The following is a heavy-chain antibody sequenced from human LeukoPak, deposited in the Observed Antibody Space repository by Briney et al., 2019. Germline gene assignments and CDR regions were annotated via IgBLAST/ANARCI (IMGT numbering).Heavy chain of an antibody. CDR3: ARVWDLAGPIDY. D-gene: IGHD6-19*01. CDR1: GFTFSSYG. V-gene: IGHV3-33*01. CDR2: IWYDGSNK. J-gene: IGHJ4*02. Sequence: GSLRLSCAASGFTFSSYGMHWVRQAPGKGLEWVAVIWYDGSNKYYADSVKGRFTISRDNSKNTLYLQMNSLRAEDTAVYYCARVWDLAGPIDYWGQGTLVTVSS.